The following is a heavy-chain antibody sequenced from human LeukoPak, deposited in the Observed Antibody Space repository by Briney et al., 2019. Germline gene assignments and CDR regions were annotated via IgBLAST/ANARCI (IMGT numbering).Heavy chain of an antibody. CDR3: AELGITMIGGV. J-gene: IGHJ6*04. V-gene: IGHV3-30*18. CDR2: ISFDGSSQ. CDR1: GFTFSAYG. D-gene: IGHD3-10*02. Sequence: GGSLRLSCEVSGFTFSAYGMHWVRQAPGKGLEWVAVISFDGSSQYSADSVKGRFTISRDNAKNSLYLQMNSLRAEDTAVYYCAELGITMIGGVWGKGTTVTISS.